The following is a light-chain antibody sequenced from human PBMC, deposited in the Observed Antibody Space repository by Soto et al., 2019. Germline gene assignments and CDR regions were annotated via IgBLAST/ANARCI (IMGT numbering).Light chain of an antibody. V-gene: IGKV3-11*01. CDR3: QQRGNWPWT. CDR2: DAS. CDR1: QRVSSY. Sequence: PGERVTVSCRASQRVSSYLSWYQQKHGQAPRLLIFDASNRASGVPARFSGSGSGTDFTLTISRLEPEDSAVYYCQQRGNWPWTFGQGTKVAIK. J-gene: IGKJ1*01.